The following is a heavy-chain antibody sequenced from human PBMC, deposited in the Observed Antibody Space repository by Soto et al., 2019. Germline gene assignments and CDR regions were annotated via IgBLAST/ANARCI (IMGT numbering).Heavy chain of an antibody. V-gene: IGHV1-46*01. J-gene: IGHJ6*02. CDR3: ARTIVVVPAAIFTFDYYYGMDV. CDR1: GYTFTSCY. CDR2: INPSGGST. Sequence: GASVKVSCKASGYTFTSCYMHWVRQAPGQGLEWMGIINPSGGSTSYAQKFQGRVTMTRDTPTSTVYMELSSLRSEDTAVYYCARTIVVVPAAIFTFDYYYGMDVWGQGTTVTVSS. D-gene: IGHD2-2*01.